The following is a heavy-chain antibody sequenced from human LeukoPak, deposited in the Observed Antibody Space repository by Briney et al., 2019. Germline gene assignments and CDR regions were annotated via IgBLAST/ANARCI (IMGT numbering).Heavy chain of an antibody. Sequence: ASVKVSCKASGYTFTSYYMHWVRQAPGQGLEWMGIINPSGGSTSYAQKFQGRVTMTRDTSTSTVYMDLSSLRSEDTAVYYCARVMMATIGNDAFDIWGQGTMVTVSS. V-gene: IGHV1-46*01. CDR1: GYTFTSYY. D-gene: IGHD5-24*01. CDR2: INPSGGST. CDR3: ARVMMATIGNDAFDI. J-gene: IGHJ3*02.